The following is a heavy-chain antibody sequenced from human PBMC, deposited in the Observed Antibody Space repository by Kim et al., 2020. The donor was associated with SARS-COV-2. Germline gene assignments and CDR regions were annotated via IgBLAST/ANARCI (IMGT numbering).Heavy chain of an antibody. CDR3: AKDRSNYGSGSYYNLPSA. CDR1: GFTFSSYA. D-gene: IGHD3-10*01. Sequence: GGSLRLSCAASGFTFSSYAMSWVRQAPGKGLEWVSAISGSGGSTYYADSVKGRFTISRDNSKNTLYLQMNSLRAEDTAVYYCAKDRSNYGSGSYYNLPSAWGQGTLVTVSS. V-gene: IGHV3-23*01. CDR2: ISGSGGST. J-gene: IGHJ4*02.